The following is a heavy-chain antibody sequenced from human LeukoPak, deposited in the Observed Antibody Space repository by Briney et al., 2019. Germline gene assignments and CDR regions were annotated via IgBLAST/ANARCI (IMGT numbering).Heavy chain of an antibody. CDR3: ARGHYVWGSYRLDY. Sequence: PSETLSLTCAVYGGSFSGYYWSWIRQPPGKGLEWIGEINHSGSTNYNPSLKSRVTISVDTSKNQFSLKLSSVTAADTAVYYCARGHYVWGSYRLDYWGQGTLVTVSS. J-gene: IGHJ4*02. D-gene: IGHD3-16*02. CDR1: GGSFSGYY. CDR2: INHSGST. V-gene: IGHV4-34*01.